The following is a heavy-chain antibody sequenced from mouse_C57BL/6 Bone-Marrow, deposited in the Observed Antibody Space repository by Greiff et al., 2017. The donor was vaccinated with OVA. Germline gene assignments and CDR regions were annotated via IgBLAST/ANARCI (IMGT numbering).Heavy chain of an antibody. CDR3: ARRGSRGSPYAMDY. D-gene: IGHD1-1*01. V-gene: IGHV4-1*01. J-gene: IGHJ4*01. Sequence: EVKLVESGGGLVQPGGSLKLSCAASGIEFSRYWMSWVRRAPGKGLEWIGEINPDSSTINYAPSLKDKFIISRDNAKNTLYLQMSKVRSEETALYYCARRGSRGSPYAMDYWGQGTSGTVSS. CDR1: GIEFSRYW. CDR2: INPDSSTI.